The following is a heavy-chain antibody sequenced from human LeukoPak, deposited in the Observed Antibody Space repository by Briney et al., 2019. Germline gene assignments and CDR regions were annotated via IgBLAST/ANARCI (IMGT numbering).Heavy chain of an antibody. CDR2: ISSSGSTI. V-gene: IGHV3-48*03. CDR1: GITFSSYE. Sequence: GGSLRLSCASSGITFSSYEMNWVRQAPGKGLEWVSYISSSGSTIYYADSVKGRFTISRDNAKNSLYLQMNSLRAEDTAVYYCARDRSRYGMDVWGQGTTVTVSS. J-gene: IGHJ6*02. CDR3: ARDRSRYGMDV.